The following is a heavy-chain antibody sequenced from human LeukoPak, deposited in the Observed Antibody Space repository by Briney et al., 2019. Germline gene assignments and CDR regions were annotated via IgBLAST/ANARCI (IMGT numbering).Heavy chain of an antibody. V-gene: IGHV3-30*02. CDR3: AKEGRYCSSTSCYFDY. J-gene: IGHJ4*02. CDR2: IRYDGSNK. Sequence: GGSLRLSCAASGFTFSIYDMHWVRQAPGKGLEWVSFIRYDGSNKYYADSVKGRFTISRDNSKNTLCLQMNSLRAEDTAVYYCAKEGRYCSSTSCYFDYWGQGTLVTVSS. CDR1: GFTFSIYD. D-gene: IGHD2-2*01.